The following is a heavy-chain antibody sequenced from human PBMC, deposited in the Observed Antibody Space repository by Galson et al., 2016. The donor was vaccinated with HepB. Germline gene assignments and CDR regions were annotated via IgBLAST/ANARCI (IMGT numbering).Heavy chain of an antibody. D-gene: IGHD6-19*01. CDR2: SIPIFGTA. V-gene: IGHV1-69*01. J-gene: IGHJ6*02. CDR3: AKPEAVAGTAHYYYGMDV. Sequence: SCKASGGTFSIYAISWVRPAPGQGLEWMGGSIPIFGTANYAQKFQGRVTITADESTSTAYMELSSLRSEDTAVYYCAKPEAVAGTAHYYYGMDVWGQGTTVTVSS. CDR1: GGTFSIYA.